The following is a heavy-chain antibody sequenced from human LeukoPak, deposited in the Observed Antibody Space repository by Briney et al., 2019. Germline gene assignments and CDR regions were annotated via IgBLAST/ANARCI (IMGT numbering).Heavy chain of an antibody. CDR2: IYSGGST. V-gene: IGHV3-53*01. Sequence: GGSLRLSCAASGFSVSSNYMGWVRKAPGKGLEWVSVIYSGGSTYYADSVKGRFTISRENSKNTLYLQMNSLRAEDTAVYYCARMGTYYDILTGSAPSRGFDYWGQGTLVTVSS. CDR3: ARMGTYYDILTGSAPSRGFDY. D-gene: IGHD3-9*01. CDR1: GFSVSSNY. J-gene: IGHJ4*02.